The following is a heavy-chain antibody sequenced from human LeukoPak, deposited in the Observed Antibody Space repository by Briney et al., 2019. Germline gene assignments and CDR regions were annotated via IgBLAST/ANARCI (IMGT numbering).Heavy chain of an antibody. V-gene: IGHV4-59*08. J-gene: IGHJ3*02. CDR3: ARHAGFGSGYYHDAFDI. Sequence: EWIGYVYYRGSTIYNPSLKSRLTISVATSKQYFSLNLSSVTAADTAVYYCARHAGFGSGYYHDAFDIWGQGTMVTVSS. D-gene: IGHD3-22*01. CDR2: VYYRGST.